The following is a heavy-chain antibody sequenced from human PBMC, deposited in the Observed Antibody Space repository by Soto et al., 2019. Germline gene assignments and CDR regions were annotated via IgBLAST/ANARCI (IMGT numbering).Heavy chain of an antibody. CDR2: ISSNGGST. Sequence: GGSLRLSCSASGFTFSSYAMHWVRQAPVKGLEYVSAISSNGGSTYYADSVKGRFTISRDNSKNTLYLQMSSLRAEDTAVYYCVKGYSYSGYDFDYWGQGTLVTVSS. CDR3: VKGYSYSGYDFDY. CDR1: GFTFSSYA. J-gene: IGHJ4*02. D-gene: IGHD5-12*01. V-gene: IGHV3-64D*06.